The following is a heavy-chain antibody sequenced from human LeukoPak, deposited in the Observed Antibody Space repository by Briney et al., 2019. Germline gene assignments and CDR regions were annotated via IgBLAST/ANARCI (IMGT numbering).Heavy chain of an antibody. CDR1: GFTFSCSA. CDR3: TQGSVAV. J-gene: IGHJ4*02. CDR2: IRSKANSYAT. D-gene: IGHD6-19*01. Sequence: PGGSLRLSCAASGFTFSCSAMHWVRQASGKGLEWVGRIRSKANSYATAYAASVKARFTISRDDSKNTAYPQMNSLKTEDTAVYYCTQGSVAVWGQGTLVTVSS. V-gene: IGHV3-73*01.